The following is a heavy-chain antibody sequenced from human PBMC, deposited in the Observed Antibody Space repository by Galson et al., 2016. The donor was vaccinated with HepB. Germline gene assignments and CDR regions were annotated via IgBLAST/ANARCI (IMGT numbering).Heavy chain of an antibody. V-gene: IGHV3-48*02. J-gene: IGHJ4*02. CDR2: IGSRSSPI. CDR1: GFTFSSYA. CDR3: ARVDEGYYYLIDY. D-gene: IGHD3-22*01. Sequence: SLRLSCAASGFTFSSYALNWVRQAPRKGLEWVSYIGSRSSPIHYADSVKGRFTISRDNAKNSLYLQMNSLRDEDTAVYYCARVDEGYYYLIDYWGQGTLVTVSS.